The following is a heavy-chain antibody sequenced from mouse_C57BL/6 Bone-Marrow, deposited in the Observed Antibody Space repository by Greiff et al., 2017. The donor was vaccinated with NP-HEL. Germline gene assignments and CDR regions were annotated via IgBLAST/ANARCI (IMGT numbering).Heavy chain of an antibody. Sequence: VKLMESGAELARPGASVKLSCKASGYTFTSYGISWVKQRTGQGLEWIGEIYPRSGNTYYNEKFKGKATLTADKSSSTAYMELRSLTSEDSAVYFCARWVTTVVAPFAYWGQGTLVTVSA. CDR3: ARWVTTVVAPFAY. V-gene: IGHV1-81*01. J-gene: IGHJ3*01. CDR2: IYPRSGNT. D-gene: IGHD1-1*01. CDR1: GYTFTSYG.